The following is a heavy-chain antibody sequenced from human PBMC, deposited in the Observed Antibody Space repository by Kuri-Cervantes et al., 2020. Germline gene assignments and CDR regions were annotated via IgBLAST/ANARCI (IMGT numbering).Heavy chain of an antibody. CDR2: INQGGSVK. V-gene: IGHV3-7*01. J-gene: IGHJ4*02. CDR3: ARKAEGGVDQFDY. Sequence: GGSLRLSCVASGFTVRNYWINWVRQAPGKGPEWVANINQGGSVKKYLDSVEGRFTISRDNAKNSLYLQLNSLGAEDTAVYYCARKAEGGVDQFDYWGQGTLVTVSS. CDR1: GFTVRNYW. D-gene: IGHD2-8*02.